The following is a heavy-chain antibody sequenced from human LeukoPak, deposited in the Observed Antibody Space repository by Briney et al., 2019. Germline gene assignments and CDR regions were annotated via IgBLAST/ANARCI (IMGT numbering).Heavy chain of an antibody. CDR2: INPNSGGT. CDR1: GYTFTGYY. Sequence: ASVKVSCKAAGYTFTGYYMHWVRQAPGQGLEWMGWINPNSGGTNYAQKFQGWVTMTRDTSISTAYMELSRLRSDDTAVYCCARRYYGDYLDYWGQGTLVTVSS. CDR3: ARRYYGDYLDY. J-gene: IGHJ4*02. V-gene: IGHV1-2*04. D-gene: IGHD4-17*01.